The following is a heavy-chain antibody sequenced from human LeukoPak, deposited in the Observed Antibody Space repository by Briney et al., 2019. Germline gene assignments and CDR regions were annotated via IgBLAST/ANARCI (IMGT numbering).Heavy chain of an antibody. J-gene: IGHJ1*01. Sequence: GGSLRLSCAASGFTFTNYWMHWVRRVPGKGLEWVSVIYSGGSTYYADSVKGRFTISRDNSKNTLYLQMNSLRAEDTAVYYCARGVSFGELFEDWGQGTLVTVSS. CDR1: GFTFTNYW. V-gene: IGHV3-53*01. CDR3: ARGVSFGELFED. D-gene: IGHD3-10*01. CDR2: IYSGGST.